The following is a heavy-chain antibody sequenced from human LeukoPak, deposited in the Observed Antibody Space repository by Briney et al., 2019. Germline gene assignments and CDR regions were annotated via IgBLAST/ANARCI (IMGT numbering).Heavy chain of an antibody. V-gene: IGHV4-34*01. CDR3: ARGRRFGERLDY. CDR2: INHSGST. J-gene: IGHJ4*02. D-gene: IGHD3-10*01. CDR1: GGSFSGYY. Sequence: SETLSLTCAVYGGSFSGYYWSWLRQPPGKGLEWIGEINHSGSTNYNPCLKSRVTILVDTSKNQFSLKLSSVTAADTAVYYCARGRRFGERLDYWGQGTLVTVSS.